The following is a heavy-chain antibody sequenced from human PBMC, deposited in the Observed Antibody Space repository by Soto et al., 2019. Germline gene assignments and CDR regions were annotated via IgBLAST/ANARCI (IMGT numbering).Heavy chain of an antibody. CDR1: GFSLNTGGVG. V-gene: IGHV2-5*02. Sequence: QITLKESGPPVVKPTQTLTLTCSLSGFSLNTGGVGVGWIRQPPGKALGWLAVIYWDDDKSWNPSLRDRLTSNRDGSDDQVGLTVTNMDPVDTGTYYCARRRGGFGGGWTTPYCDCRGQGPLVTVSS. J-gene: IGHJ4*02. D-gene: IGHD6-19*01. CDR2: IYWDDDK. CDR3: ARRRGGFGGGWTTPYCDC.